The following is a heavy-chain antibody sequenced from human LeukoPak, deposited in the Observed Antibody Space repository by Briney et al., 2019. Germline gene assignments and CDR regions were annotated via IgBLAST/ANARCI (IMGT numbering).Heavy chain of an antibody. CDR3: AKDGPGGYYFDY. D-gene: IGHD6-25*01. CDR2: INSDGSST. J-gene: IGHJ4*02. V-gene: IGHV3-74*01. Sequence: QPGGSLRLSCAASGFTFSSYWMHWVHQAPGKVEVWVSRINSDGSSTSYADSVKGRITISRDNAKNTLYLQMNSLRAEDTAVYYCAKDGPGGYYFDYWGQGTLVTVSS. CDR1: GFTFSSYW.